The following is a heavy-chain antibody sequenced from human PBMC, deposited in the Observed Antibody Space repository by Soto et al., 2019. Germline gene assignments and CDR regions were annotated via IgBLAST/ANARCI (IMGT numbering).Heavy chain of an antibody. CDR3: ARDLGAAGKRSWFDP. D-gene: IGHD6-13*01. CDR2: IYYSGST. J-gene: IGHJ5*02. Sequence: PSETLSLTCTVSGGSISSGGYYWIWIRQHPGKGLEWIGYIYYSGSTYYNPSLKSRVTISVDTSKNQFSLKLSSVTAADTAVYYCARDLGAAGKRSWFDPWGQGTLVTFSS. CDR1: GGSISSGGYY. V-gene: IGHV4-31*03.